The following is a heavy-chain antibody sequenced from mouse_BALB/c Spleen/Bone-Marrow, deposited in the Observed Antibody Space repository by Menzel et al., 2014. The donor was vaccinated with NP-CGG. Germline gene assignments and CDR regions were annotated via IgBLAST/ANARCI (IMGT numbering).Heavy chain of an antibody. Sequence: VQLQESGAELVKPGASVKLSCKASGYTFTSYWMHWVKQRPGQGLEWIGEIDPSDSYTNYNQKFKGKATLTVDKSSSTAYMQLSSLTSEDSAVYFCARWLLRYYAMDDWGQGTPVTVSS. CDR1: GYTFTSYW. CDR3: ARWLLRYYAMDD. CDR2: IDPSDSYT. D-gene: IGHD2-3*01. J-gene: IGHJ4*01. V-gene: IGHV1-69*02.